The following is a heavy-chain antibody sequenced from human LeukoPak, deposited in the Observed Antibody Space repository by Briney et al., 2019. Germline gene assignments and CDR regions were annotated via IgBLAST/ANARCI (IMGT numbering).Heavy chain of an antibody. D-gene: IGHD1-26*01. J-gene: IGHJ4*02. CDR2: IVPIFGTA. CDR3: ARGDEELPDY. Sequence: SVTVSCKASGGTFSSYAISWVRQAPGQGLEWMGGIVPIFGTANYAQKFQGRVTITTDESTSTAYMELSSLRSEDTAVYYCARGDEELPDYWGQGTLVNVSS. CDR1: GGTFSSYA. V-gene: IGHV1-69*05.